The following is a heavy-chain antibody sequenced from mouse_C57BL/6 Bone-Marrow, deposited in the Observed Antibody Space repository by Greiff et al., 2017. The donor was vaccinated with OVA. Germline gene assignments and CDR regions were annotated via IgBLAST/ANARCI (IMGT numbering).Heavy chain of an antibody. CDR3: ARHDLLLRSYFDYWGQGTTLTASYFDD. V-gene: IGHV5-2*03. J-gene: IGHJ2*01. D-gene: IGHD1-1*01. Sequence: EVMLVESGGGLVQPGESLKLSCESNEYEFPSHDMSWVRKTPEQRLELVAAINSDGGSTYYPDTMERRFIISRDNTKKTLYLQMSSWRSEDTAWYDCARHDLLLRSYFDYWGQGTTLTASYFDDWGQGTTLTVSS. CDR1: EYEFPSHD. CDR2: INSDGGST.